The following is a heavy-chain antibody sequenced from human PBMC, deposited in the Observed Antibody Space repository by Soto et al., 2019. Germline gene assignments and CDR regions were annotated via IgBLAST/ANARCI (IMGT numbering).Heavy chain of an antibody. D-gene: IGHD6-6*01. V-gene: IGHV1-8*01. J-gene: IGHJ4*02. CDR3: ARDVVRIAARPARVLWY. CDR1: GYTFTSYD. CDR2: MNPNSGNT. Sequence: ASVKVSCKASGYTFTSYDINWVRQATGQGLEWMGWMNPNSGNTGYAQKFQGRVTMTRNNSISTAYMELSSLRSEDTAVYYCARDVVRIAARPARVLWYWGQGTLVTVSS.